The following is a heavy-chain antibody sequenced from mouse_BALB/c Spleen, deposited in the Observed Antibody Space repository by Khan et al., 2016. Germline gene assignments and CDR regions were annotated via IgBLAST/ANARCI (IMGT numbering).Heavy chain of an antibody. CDR1: GYTFTSYW. Sequence: QVQLQQSGAELARPGASVKLSCKASGYTFTSYWMQWVKQRPGQGLEWIGAIYPGDGDTRYTQKFKGKATLTADKPSSTAYMQCSILASEYSSVYYCARKYYEVDYWGQGTTLTVSS. D-gene: IGHD2-4*01. V-gene: IGHV1-87*01. J-gene: IGHJ2*01. CDR2: IYPGDGDT. CDR3: ARKYYEVDY.